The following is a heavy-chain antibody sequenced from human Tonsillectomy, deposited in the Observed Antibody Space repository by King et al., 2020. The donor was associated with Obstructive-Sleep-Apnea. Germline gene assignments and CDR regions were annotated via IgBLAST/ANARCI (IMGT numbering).Heavy chain of an antibody. D-gene: IGHD6-6*01. Sequence: VQLVESGGDLVHPGGSLRLSCAASGFTFSNYWMDWVRQTPGKGLVWVSRISSDGSETTYADSVKGRITTSRDNARNTLSLQMNSLRGEDTGIYYCAADRENSQGGYWGQGTLVTVSS. CDR1: GFTFSNYW. J-gene: IGHJ4*02. CDR2: ISSDGSET. V-gene: IGHV3-74*03. CDR3: AADRENSQGGY.